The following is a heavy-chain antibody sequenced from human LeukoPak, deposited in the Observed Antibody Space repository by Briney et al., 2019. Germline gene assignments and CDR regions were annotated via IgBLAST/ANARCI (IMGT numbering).Heavy chain of an antibody. CDR3: ARDSSGWGP. CDR1: GFTFSSYW. J-gene: IGHJ5*02. Sequence: GGSLRLSCVASGFTFSSYWMSWVRQAPGKGLEWVANIKEDGSEKYYVDSVKGRFTISRDNAKNSLYLQMNSLRAEDTAVYYCARDSSGWGPWGQGTLVTVSS. D-gene: IGHD6-19*01. CDR2: IKEDGSEK. V-gene: IGHV3-7*01.